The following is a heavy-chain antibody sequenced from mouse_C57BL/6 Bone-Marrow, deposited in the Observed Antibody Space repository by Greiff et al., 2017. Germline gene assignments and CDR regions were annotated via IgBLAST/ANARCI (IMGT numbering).Heavy chain of an antibody. CDR1: GYTFTEYT. CDR3: ARHEDAALYYSKTWFAY. J-gene: IGHJ3*01. V-gene: IGHV1-62-2*01. CDR2: FYPGSGSI. Sequence: VQLQQSGAELVKPGASVKLSCKASGYTFTEYTIHWVKQRSGQGLEWIGWFYPGSGSIKYNEKFKDKATLTADTSSSTVYMELSILTSEDSAVYFCARHEDAALYYSKTWFAYWGQGTLVTVSA. D-gene: IGHD2-5*01.